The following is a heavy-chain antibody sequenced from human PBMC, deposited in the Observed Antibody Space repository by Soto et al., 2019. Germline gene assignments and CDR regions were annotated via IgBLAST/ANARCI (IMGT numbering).Heavy chain of an antibody. CDR1: GFTFSSYW. J-gene: IGHJ3*02. D-gene: IGHD3-10*01. Sequence: GSLRLSCAASGFTFSSYWMHWVRQAPGKGLVWVSRINSDGSSTSYADSVKGRFTISRDNAKNTLYLQMNSLRAEDTAVYYCARVGYYYYGSGSYYAFDIWGQGTMVTVSS. V-gene: IGHV3-74*01. CDR3: ARVGYYYYGSGSYYAFDI. CDR2: INSDGSST.